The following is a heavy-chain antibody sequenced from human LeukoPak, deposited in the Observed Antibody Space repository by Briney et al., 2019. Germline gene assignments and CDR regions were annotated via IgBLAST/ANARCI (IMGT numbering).Heavy chain of an antibody. V-gene: IGHV3-30*02. Sequence: GGSLRLSCAASGFTFSSYGMHWVRQAPGKGLEWVAFIRYDGSNKYYADSVKGRFTISRDNSKNTLYLQMNSLRAEDTAVYYCATPSRGYSYGFNVWGFDYWGQGTLVTVSS. J-gene: IGHJ4*02. CDR3: ATPSRGYSYGFNVWGFDY. CDR1: GFTFSSYG. CDR2: IRYDGSNK. D-gene: IGHD5-18*01.